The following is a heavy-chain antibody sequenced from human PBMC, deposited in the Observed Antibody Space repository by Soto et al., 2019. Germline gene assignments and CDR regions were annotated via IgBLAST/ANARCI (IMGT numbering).Heavy chain of an antibody. Sequence: QVQLVESGGGVVQPGRSLRLSCAASGFTFSSYAMHWVRQAPGKGLEWVAVISYDGSNKYYADSVKGRFTIPRDNSKNTLYMQMNSLRAEDTAVYYCARGRDSGSYSPNYYYYGMDVWGQGTTVTVSS. CDR2: ISYDGSNK. V-gene: IGHV3-30-3*01. CDR1: GFTFSSYA. D-gene: IGHD1-26*01. J-gene: IGHJ6*02. CDR3: ARGRDSGSYSPNYYYYGMDV.